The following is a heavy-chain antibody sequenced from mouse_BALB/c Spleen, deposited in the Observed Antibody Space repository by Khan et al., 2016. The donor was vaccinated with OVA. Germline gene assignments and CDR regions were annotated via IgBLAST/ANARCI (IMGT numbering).Heavy chain of an antibody. CDR2: ISYSGNT. D-gene: IGHD2-10*02. CDR3: SRVYGGDFDY. Sequence: EVQLVESGPGLVKPSQSLSLTCTVTGYSITSDYAWNWIRQFPGNKLEWMGYISYSGNTKYNPSLKSRISVNRDTSKHQFFLQLNSVTTEDTATYYCSRVYGGDFDYWGQGTTLTVSS. V-gene: IGHV3-2*02. CDR1: GYSITSDYA. J-gene: IGHJ2*01.